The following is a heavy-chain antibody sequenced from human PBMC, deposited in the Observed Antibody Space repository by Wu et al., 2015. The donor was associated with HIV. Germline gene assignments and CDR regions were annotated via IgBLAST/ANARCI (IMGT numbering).Heavy chain of an antibody. CDR3: ARDLLNRGYSYGSTLGP. J-gene: IGHJ5*02. D-gene: IGHD5-18*01. CDR1: GGTFSSYA. Sequence: QVQLVQSGAEVKKPGSSVKVSCKASGGTFSSYAISWVRQAPGQGLEWMGGIIPNSGGTNYAQKFQGRVTMTRDTSISTAYMELSRLRSDDTAVYYCARDLLNRGYSYGSTLGPWGQGTLVTVSS. CDR2: IIPNSGGT. V-gene: IGHV1-2*02.